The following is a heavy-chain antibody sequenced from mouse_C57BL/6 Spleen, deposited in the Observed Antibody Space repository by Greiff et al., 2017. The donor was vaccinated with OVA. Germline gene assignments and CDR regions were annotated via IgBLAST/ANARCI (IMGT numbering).Heavy chain of an antibody. J-gene: IGHJ1*03. CDR1: GYTFTSYW. CDR2: IYPSDSET. V-gene: IGHV1-61*01. Sequence: VQLQQPGAELVRPGSSVKLSCKASGYTFTSYWMDWVKQRPGQGLEWIGNIYPSDSETHYNQKFKDKATLTVDKSSSTAYMQLSSLTSEDSAVYYCASSYGSSFPHWYFDVWGTGTTVTVSS. CDR3: ASSYGSSFPHWYFDV. D-gene: IGHD1-1*01.